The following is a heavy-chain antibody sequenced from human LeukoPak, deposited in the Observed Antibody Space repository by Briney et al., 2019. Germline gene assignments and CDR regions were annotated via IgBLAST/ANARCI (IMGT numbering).Heavy chain of an antibody. CDR3: ARSDVDMAA. CDR2: ISNDGNNK. V-gene: IGHV3-30*03. D-gene: IGHD5-12*01. CDR1: GFTFSTYG. Sequence: PGGSLRLSCAASGFTFSTYGMHWVRQAPGKGREWVAVISNDGNNKLYGDSVKGRFTISRDNSKNTLYLQMNSLRAEDTAVYACARSDVDMAAWGQGTLVTVSS. J-gene: IGHJ5*02.